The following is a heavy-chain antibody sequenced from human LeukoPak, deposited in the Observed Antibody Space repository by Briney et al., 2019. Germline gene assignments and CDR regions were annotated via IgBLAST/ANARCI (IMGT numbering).Heavy chain of an antibody. CDR2: INPDSGGT. CDR1: GYTFAGYY. V-gene: IGHV1-2*02. Sequence: ASVKVSCKASGYTFAGYYMHWVRQAPGQGLEWVGWINPDSGGTNYARKFQGRVTMTRDTSIRAAYMGLRRLRSDDTAVYYCARVDDRGHYYDSSGPRKLFDYWGQGTLVTVSS. D-gene: IGHD3-22*01. CDR3: ARVDDRGHYYDSSGPRKLFDY. J-gene: IGHJ4*02.